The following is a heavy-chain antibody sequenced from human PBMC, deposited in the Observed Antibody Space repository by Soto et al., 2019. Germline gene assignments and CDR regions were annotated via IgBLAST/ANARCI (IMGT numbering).Heavy chain of an antibody. V-gene: IGHV4-59*08. CDR2: IYYSGST. J-gene: IGHJ5*02. CDR1: GGSISSYY. D-gene: IGHD3-3*01. Sequence: SETLSLTCTVSGGSISSYYWSWIRQPPGKGLEWIGYIYYSGSTNYNPSLKSRVTISVDTSKNQFSLKLSSVTAADTAVYYCARQQYYDFWSGFSPLDPWGQGTLVTVSS. CDR3: ARQQYYDFWSGFSPLDP.